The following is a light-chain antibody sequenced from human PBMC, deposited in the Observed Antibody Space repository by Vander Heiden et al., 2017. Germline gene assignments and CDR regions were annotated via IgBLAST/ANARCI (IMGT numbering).Light chain of an antibody. J-gene: IGKJ1*01. Sequence: DIQMTQSPSTLSPSVEDRVTIACRASQTIHKWLAWYQQKPGKAPERLIYDASTLQSGVPSRFSGAGSGTEFTLTISSLQPDDFATYHCQQYYTFPWTFGRGTKVDIK. CDR2: DAS. CDR3: QQYYTFPWT. CDR1: QTIHKW. V-gene: IGKV1-5*01.